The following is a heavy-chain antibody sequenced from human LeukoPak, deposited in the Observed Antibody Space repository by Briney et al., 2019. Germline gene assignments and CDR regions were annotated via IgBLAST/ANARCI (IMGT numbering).Heavy chain of an antibody. J-gene: IGHJ3*02. CDR2: IYYSGNT. V-gene: IGHV4-59*01. CDR3: ARGGWLDAFDI. CDR1: GGSFSGYY. D-gene: IGHD6-19*01. Sequence: SETLSLTCAVYGGSFSGYYWSWIRQPPGKGLECIGYIYYSGNTNYNPSLKSRVTISIDTPKNQFSLKLSSVTPADTAVYYCARGGWLDAFDIWGQGTMVTVSS.